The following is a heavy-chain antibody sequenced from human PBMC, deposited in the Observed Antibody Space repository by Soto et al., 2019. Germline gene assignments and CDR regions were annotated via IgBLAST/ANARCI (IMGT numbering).Heavy chain of an antibody. CDR3: YYDFWSGYDNWFDP. J-gene: IGHJ5*02. D-gene: IGHD3-3*01. V-gene: IGHV3-23*01. CDR2: ISGSGGST. CDR1: GFTFSSYA. Sequence: PGGSLRLSCAASGFTFSSYAMSWVRQAPGKGLEWVSAISGSGGSTYYADSVKGRFTISRDNSKNTLYLQMNSLRAEDMAVYYCYYDFWSGYDNWFDPWSQGTLVTVSS.